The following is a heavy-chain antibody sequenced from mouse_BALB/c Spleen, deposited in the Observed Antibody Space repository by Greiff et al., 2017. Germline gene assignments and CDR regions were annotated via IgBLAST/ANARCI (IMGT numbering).Heavy chain of an antibody. CDR2: IYPYNGGT. V-gene: IGHV1S29*02. D-gene: IGHD1-1*01. Sequence: EVKLMESGPELVKPGASVKISCKASGYTFTDYNMHWVKQSHGKSLEWIGYIYPYNGGTGYNQKFKSKATLTVDNSSSTAYMELRSLTSEDSAVYYCARYYYGSSPYYAMDYWGQGTSVTVSS. CDR3: ARYYYGSSPYYAMDY. J-gene: IGHJ4*01. CDR1: GYTFTDYN.